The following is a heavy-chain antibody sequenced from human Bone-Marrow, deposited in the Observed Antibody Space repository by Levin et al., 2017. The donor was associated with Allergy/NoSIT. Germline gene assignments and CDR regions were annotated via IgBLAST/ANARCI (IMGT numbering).Heavy chain of an antibody. Sequence: SETLSLTCAVSGGSVSGYYCNWIRQPPGKGLEWIGYISYSGRTNYNPSLKSRITISVDTSTNQFSLKLSSVTAADTAVYYCARHTSSPYFDYWGQGTLVTVSS. CDR3: ARHTSSPYFDY. CDR2: ISYSGRT. D-gene: IGHD6-19*01. V-gene: IGHV4-59*08. J-gene: IGHJ4*02. CDR1: GGSVSGYY.